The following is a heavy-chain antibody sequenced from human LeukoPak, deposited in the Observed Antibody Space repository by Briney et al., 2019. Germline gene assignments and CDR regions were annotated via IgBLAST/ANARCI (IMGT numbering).Heavy chain of an antibody. Sequence: SETLSLTCSVSGGSTSSSGYYWGWIRQPPGKGLEWIGEVHLDGRTNYNPSLKSRLTMSVDLSENHISLKLTSVTAADTAVYYCAREGGFYRPLDYSGQGTLVTVSS. CDR1: GGSTSSSGYY. CDR3: AREGGFYRPLDY. D-gene: IGHD3-3*01. J-gene: IGHJ4*02. CDR2: VHLDGRT. V-gene: IGHV4-39*07.